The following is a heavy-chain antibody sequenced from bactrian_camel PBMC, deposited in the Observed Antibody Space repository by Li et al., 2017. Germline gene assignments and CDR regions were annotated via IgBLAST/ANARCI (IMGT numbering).Heavy chain of an antibody. V-gene: IGHV3S40*01. CDR3: AARVGLRVCSLATMEQIEYRY. Sequence: VQLVESGGGLVQPGGSLRLSCAASGLTFSDYYTNWVRQTPGKGLEWVSGISAGGGGGTNYADSVKGRFSVSRDNAKNTLHLQLNSLKTEDTAMYYCAARVGLRVCSLATMEQIEYRYWGQGTQVTVS. D-gene: IGHD4*01. CDR2: ISAGGGGGT. CDR1: GLTFSDYY. J-gene: IGHJ4*01.